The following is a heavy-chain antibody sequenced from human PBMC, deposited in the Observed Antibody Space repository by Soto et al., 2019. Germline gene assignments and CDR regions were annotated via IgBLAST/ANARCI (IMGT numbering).Heavy chain of an antibody. V-gene: IGHV1-18*01. Sequence: QVQLVQSGAEVKKPGASVKVSCKASGYTFTSYGISWVRQAPGQGLEWMGWISAYSGNTNYAQKLQGRVTMTTDTSTSTAYMEVRSLRSDDTAVYYCAIQESLSSSSPVNGQTRGYSYGYGDYWCQGSLVTVSS. CDR3: AIQESLSSSSPVNGQTRGYSYGYGDY. D-gene: IGHD5-18*01. CDR2: ISAYSGNT. J-gene: IGHJ4*02. CDR1: GYTFTSYG.